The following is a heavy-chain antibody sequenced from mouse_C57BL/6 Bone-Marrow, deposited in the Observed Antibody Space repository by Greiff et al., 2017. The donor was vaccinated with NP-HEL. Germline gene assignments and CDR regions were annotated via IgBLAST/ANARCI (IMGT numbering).Heavy chain of an antibody. CDR1: GFNIKDDY. D-gene: IGHD2-4*01. Sequence: EVQRVESGAELVRPGASVKLSCTASGFNIKDDYMHWVKQRPEQGLEWIGWIDPENGDTEYASKFQGKATITADTSSNTAYLQLSILTSEDTAVYYCTTDDYDDGDGYYYAMDYWGQGTSVTVSS. V-gene: IGHV14-4*01. CDR3: TTDDYDDGDGYYYAMDY. CDR2: IDPENGDT. J-gene: IGHJ4*01.